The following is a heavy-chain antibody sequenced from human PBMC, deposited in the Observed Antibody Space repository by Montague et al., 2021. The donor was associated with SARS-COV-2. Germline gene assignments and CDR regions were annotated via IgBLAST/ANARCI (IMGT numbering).Heavy chain of an antibody. Sequence: TLSLTCTVSGGSISSGSYYWSWIRQPAGKGLEWIGRIYTSGSTNYNPSLKSRVTISVDTSKNQFSLKLSSVTAADTAVYYCARVSRGTIFGVVIRPYYYRDVWGKGTTVTVSS. CDR1: GGSISSGSYY. D-gene: IGHD3-3*01. J-gene: IGHJ6*03. V-gene: IGHV4-61*02. CDR2: IYTSGST. CDR3: ARVSRGTIFGVVIRPYYYRDV.